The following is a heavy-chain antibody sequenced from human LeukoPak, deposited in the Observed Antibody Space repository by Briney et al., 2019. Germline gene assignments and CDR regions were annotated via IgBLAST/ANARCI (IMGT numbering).Heavy chain of an antibody. D-gene: IGHD3-22*01. J-gene: IGHJ4*02. CDR3: ARGGRLFLPY. CDR2: INHSGNT. V-gene: IGHV4-34*01. CDR1: GGSFSGYY. Sequence: SETLSLTCAVSGGSFSGYYWNWIRQSPGKGLEWIGEINHSGNTNYNPSLKSRVTISVDTSKNQFSLKLSSVTAADTAVYYCARGGRLFLPYWGQGTLVTVSS.